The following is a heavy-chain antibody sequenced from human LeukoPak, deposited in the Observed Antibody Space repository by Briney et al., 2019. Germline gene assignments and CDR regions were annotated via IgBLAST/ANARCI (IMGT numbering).Heavy chain of an antibody. D-gene: IGHD3-22*01. Sequence: SETLSLTCAVSGGSISSGDYSWSWIRQPPGKGLEWIGHIYHSGNTHYSPSLKSRVTMLVDRSKNQFSLKLSSVTAADTAVYYCARVSGDYYDRPYYFDYWGQGILVTVSS. CDR1: GGSISSGDYS. CDR3: ARVSGDYYDRPYYFDY. V-gene: IGHV4-30-2*01. CDR2: IYHSGNT. J-gene: IGHJ4*02.